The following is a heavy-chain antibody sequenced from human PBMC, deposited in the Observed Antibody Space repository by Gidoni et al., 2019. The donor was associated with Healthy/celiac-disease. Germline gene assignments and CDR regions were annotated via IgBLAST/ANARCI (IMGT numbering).Heavy chain of an antibody. CDR1: GGTFSSYA. Sequence: QVQLVQSGAEVKKPGSSVKVSCKDSGGTFSSYAISWVRQAPGQGLEWMGRIIPILGIANYAQKFQGRVTITADKSTSTAYMELSSLRSEDTAVYYCARALVGASSRFDYWGQGTLVTVSS. CDR3: ARALVGASSRFDY. J-gene: IGHJ4*02. V-gene: IGHV1-69*09. CDR2: IIPILGIA. D-gene: IGHD1-26*01.